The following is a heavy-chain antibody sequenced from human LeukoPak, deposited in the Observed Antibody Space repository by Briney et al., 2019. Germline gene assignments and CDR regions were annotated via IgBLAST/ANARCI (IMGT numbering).Heavy chain of an antibody. J-gene: IGHJ4*02. CDR2: VYHTGST. CDR1: GYSIGSGYY. CDR3: ASHYYASSGSLFDS. V-gene: IGHV4-38-2*01. Sequence: PSGTLSLTCAVSGYSIGSGYYWVWIRQPPGKGLEWIGSVYHTGSTYYHPSLKSRVTISLDTSKNQFSLRLTSVTAADTALYYCASHYYASSGSLFDSWGRGSLVTVSS. D-gene: IGHD3-22*01.